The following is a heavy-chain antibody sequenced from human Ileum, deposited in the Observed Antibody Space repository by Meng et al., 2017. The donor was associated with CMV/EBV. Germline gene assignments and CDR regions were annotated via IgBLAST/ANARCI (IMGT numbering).Heavy chain of an antibody. CDR1: GFSFSDYW. CDR2: IRPDGSEK. Sequence: SCAASGFSFSDYWMTWVRQAPGKGLEWVASIRPDGSEKKYVDSLRGRFIISRDNAKNSLYLQMNSLRVEDTAMYYCARGVGWGRFDAWGQGTLVTVSS. D-gene: IGHD6-19*01. J-gene: IGHJ5*02. CDR3: ARGVGWGRFDA. V-gene: IGHV3-7*03.